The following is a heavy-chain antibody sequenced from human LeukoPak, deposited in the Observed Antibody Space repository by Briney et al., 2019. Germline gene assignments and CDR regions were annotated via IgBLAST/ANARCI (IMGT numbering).Heavy chain of an antibody. J-gene: IGHJ5*01. D-gene: IGHD2-2*01. CDR2: VNPDGGGT. Sequence: ASVKVTCKTSGYTFTGYYIHWVRQAPGQGLEWMGWVNPDGGGTNSAQRSQGRVTMSRDASVSTAYMELRRLTSDDTAVYYCVGLTDCRTSACYPFDFWGQGTLVIVSS. V-gene: IGHV1-2*02. CDR3: VGLTDCRTSACYPFDF. CDR1: GYTFTGYY.